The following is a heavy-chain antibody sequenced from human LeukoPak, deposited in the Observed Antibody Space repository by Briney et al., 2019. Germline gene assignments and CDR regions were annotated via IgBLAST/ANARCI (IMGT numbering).Heavy chain of an antibody. V-gene: IGHV3-23*01. CDR1: GFTFSSYA. CDR2: ISGSGGST. J-gene: IGHJ4*02. D-gene: IGHD3-22*01. Sequence: GGSLRLSCAASGFTFSSYAMSWVRQAPGKGLEWASAISGSGGSTYYGDSVKGRFTISRDNSKNTLYLQMNSLRAEDTAVYYCAKGGEFVYYDSSWDYWGQGTLVTVSS. CDR3: AKGGEFVYYDSSWDY.